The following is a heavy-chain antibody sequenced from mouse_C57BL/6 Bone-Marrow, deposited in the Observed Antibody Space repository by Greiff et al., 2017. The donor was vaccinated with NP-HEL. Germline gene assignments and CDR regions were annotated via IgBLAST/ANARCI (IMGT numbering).Heavy chain of an antibody. CDR1: GYTFTSYG. CDR2: IYPRSGNT. Sequence: QVQLQQSGAELARPGASVKLSCKASGYTFTSYGISWVKQRTGQGLEWIGEIYPRSGNTYYNEKFKGKATLTADKSSSTAYMELRSLTSEDSAVYFCARLSHLSHYFDYWGQGTTLTVSS. V-gene: IGHV1-81*01. D-gene: IGHD1-1*01. J-gene: IGHJ2*01. CDR3: ARLSHLSHYFDY.